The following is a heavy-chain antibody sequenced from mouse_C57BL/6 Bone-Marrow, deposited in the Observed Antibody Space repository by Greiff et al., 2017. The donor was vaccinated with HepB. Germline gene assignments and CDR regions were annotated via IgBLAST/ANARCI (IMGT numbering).Heavy chain of an antibody. J-gene: IGHJ4*01. D-gene: IGHD3-2*02. CDR2: IWSDGST. Sequence: VKLEESGPGLVAPSQSLSITCTVSGFSLTSYGVHWVRQPPGKGLEWLVVIWSDGSTTYNSALKSRLSISKDNSKSQVFLKMNSLQTDDTAMYYCARQLRHRKGAMDYWGQGTSVTVSS. CDR1: GFSLTSYG. CDR3: ARQLRHRKGAMDY. V-gene: IGHV2-6-1*01.